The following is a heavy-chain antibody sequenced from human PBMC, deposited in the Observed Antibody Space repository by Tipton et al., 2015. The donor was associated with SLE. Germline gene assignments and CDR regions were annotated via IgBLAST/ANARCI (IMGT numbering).Heavy chain of an antibody. CDR2: IYYSGSA. Sequence: TLSLTCTVSGGSISSSSYYWGWIRQPPGKGLQWIGSIYYSGSAYYNPSLKSRVTISVATSKNQLSLKLSSGTAADTAVYYCARGGAHFYDSWSFDIWGQGTRVTVSS. V-gene: IGHV4-39*01. D-gene: IGHD2/OR15-2a*01. CDR1: GGSISSSSYY. CDR3: ARGGAHFYDSWSFDI. J-gene: IGHJ3*02.